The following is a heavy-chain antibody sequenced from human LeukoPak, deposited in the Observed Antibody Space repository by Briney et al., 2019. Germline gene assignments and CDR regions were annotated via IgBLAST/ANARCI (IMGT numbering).Heavy chain of an antibody. D-gene: IGHD5-12*01. CDR2: IKQDGVDK. CDR3: ARDPSRYDLDY. J-gene: IGHJ4*02. Sequence: GGSLRLSCAASGFSFSRSYMNWVRQAPGKGLEWVATIKQDGVDKYYVDSVKGRFTISRDAAKNSLFLQMNSLRAEDTAVYYCARDPSRYDLDYWGQGTLVTVSS. CDR1: GFSFSRSY. V-gene: IGHV3-7*01.